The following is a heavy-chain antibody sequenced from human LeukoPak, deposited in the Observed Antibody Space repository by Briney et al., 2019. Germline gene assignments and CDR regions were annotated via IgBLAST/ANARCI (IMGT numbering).Heavy chain of an antibody. CDR3: AKVGTTYYYDSSGT. CDR1: GFIFTSYA. V-gene: IGHV3-23*01. D-gene: IGHD3-22*01. Sequence: GGSLRLSCAASGFIFTSYAMRWVRQAPGKGLEWDSAISGSGGNTHYADSVKGRFTISRDNSKNTLYLQMNSLRAEDTAVYYCAKVGTTYYYDSSGTWGQGTLVTVSS. CDR2: ISGSGGNT. J-gene: IGHJ5*02.